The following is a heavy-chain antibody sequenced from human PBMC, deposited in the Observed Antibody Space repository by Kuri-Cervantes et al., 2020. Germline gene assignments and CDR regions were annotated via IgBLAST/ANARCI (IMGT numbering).Heavy chain of an antibody. Sequence: GESLKISCAASGFTFSSYGMHWVRQAPGKGLEWVAVISYDGSNKYYADSVKGRFTISRDNSKNTLYPQMNSLRAEDTAVYYCARERIEWELLSGMDVWSQGTTVTVSS. D-gene: IGHD1-26*01. V-gene: IGHV3-30*03. CDR1: GFTFSSYG. CDR3: ARERIEWELLSGMDV. CDR2: ISYDGSNK. J-gene: IGHJ6*02.